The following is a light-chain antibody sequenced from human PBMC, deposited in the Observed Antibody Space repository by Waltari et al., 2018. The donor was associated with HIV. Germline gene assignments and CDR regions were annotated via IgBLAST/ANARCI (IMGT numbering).Light chain of an antibody. V-gene: IGLV3-21*04. CDR2: YDT. CDR3: QVWDSSSEHPV. Sequence: SYVLTQPPSVSVAPGKTASITCGGDNIGGKSVHWFQQKPGRAPVLVIYYDTDRSSGIPERFSGSNSGNTAALTISGVEAGDEADYYCQVWDSSSEHPVFGGGTKLTVL. J-gene: IGLJ2*01. CDR1: NIGGKS.